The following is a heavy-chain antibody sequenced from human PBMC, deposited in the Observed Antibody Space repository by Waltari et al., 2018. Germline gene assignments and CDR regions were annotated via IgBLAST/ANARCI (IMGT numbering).Heavy chain of an antibody. Sequence: QVQLQESGPGLVKPSETLSLTCTVSGGSISSYYWSWIRQPAGKGLEWIGRIYTSGSTNYNPALKSRVTMSVDTSKNQFSLKLSSVTAADTAVYYCARLEYYYDSSGYSNWFDPWGQGTLVTVSS. J-gene: IGHJ5*02. V-gene: IGHV4-4*07. D-gene: IGHD3-22*01. CDR2: IYTSGST. CDR3: ARLEYYYDSSGYSNWFDP. CDR1: GGSISSYY.